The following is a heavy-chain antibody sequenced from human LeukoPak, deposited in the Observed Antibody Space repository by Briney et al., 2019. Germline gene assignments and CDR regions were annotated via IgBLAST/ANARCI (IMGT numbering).Heavy chain of an antibody. V-gene: IGHV4-59*01. Sequence: SETLSLTCTVSGGSISSYYWNWIRQPPGEGLEWIGYFHYSGSTNYNPSLKSRVTISVDTSKNQFSLKVSSVTAADTAVYYCARANYFDYWGQGTLVTVSS. J-gene: IGHJ4*02. CDR3: ARANYFDY. CDR2: FHYSGST. CDR1: GGSISSYY.